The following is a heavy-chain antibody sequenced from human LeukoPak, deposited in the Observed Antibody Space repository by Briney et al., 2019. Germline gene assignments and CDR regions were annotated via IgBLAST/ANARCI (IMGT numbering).Heavy chain of an antibody. J-gene: IGHJ4*02. CDR3: ARHKTGSHYSLDF. D-gene: IGHD1-26*01. V-gene: IGHV4-59*08. CDR1: GATISSYY. Sequence: SETLSLTCTVSGATISSYYWSWNRQSPGKGLEWIGYISDSGNTNYNPFLKSRVTISLDTSKNQFSLKLTSVTAADTAVYYCARHKTGSHYSLDFWGQGTLVTVSS. CDR2: ISDSGNT.